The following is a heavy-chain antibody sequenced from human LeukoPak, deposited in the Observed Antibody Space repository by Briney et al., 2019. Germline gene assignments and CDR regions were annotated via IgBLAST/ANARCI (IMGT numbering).Heavy chain of an antibody. CDR3: ARDLLDYYDSSGYWAGY. D-gene: IGHD3-22*01. CDR2: IKQDGSEK. V-gene: IGHV3-7*01. Sequence: GGSLRLSCAASGFTFSSYWMSWVRQAPGKGPEWVANIKQDGSEKYYVDSVKGRFTISRDNAKNSLYLQMNSLRAEDTAVYYCARDLLDYYDSSGYWAGYWGQGTLVTVSS. CDR1: GFTFSSYW. J-gene: IGHJ4*02.